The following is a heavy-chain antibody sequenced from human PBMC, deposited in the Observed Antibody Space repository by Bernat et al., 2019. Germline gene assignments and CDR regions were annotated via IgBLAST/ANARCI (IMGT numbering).Heavy chain of an antibody. D-gene: IGHD5-18*01. CDR1: GGSFSGYY. J-gene: IGHJ4*02. Sequence: QVQLQQWGAGLLKPSETLSLTCAVYGGSFSGYYWSWIRQPPGKGLEWIGEINHSGSTNYNPSLKIRVTISVDTSKNQFSLKLSSVTAADTAVYYCARGLGLLKYSYGSSWGQGTLVTVSS. V-gene: IGHV4-34*01. CDR3: ARGLGLLKYSYGSS. CDR2: INHSGST.